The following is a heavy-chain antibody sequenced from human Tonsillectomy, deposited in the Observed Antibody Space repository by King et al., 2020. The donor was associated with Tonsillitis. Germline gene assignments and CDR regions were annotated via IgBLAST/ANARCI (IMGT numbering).Heavy chain of an antibody. CDR3: ATSSTYSSSWFPFDY. J-gene: IGHJ4*02. CDR2: IFYSGST. CDR1: AGSITSYY. V-gene: IGHV4-59*01. Sequence: HVQLQESGPGLVKPSETLSLTCTVSAGSITSYYWNWVRQPPGKGLEWIGYIFYSGSTNYNPSLKSRAIISVDTSKNQFSLKLSSVTAAVTAVYYCATSSTYSSSWFPFDYWGQGTLVTVSS. D-gene: IGHD6-13*01.